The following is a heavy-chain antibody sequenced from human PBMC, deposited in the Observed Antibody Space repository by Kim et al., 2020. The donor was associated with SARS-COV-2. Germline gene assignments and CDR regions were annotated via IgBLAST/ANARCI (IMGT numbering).Heavy chain of an antibody. CDR3: ARDRPWIVHRGDYYYGMDV. Sequence: ASVKVSCKASGYTFTSDGISWVRQAPGQGLEWMGWISAYNGNTNYAQKLQGRVTMTTDTSTSTAYMELRSLRSDDTAVYYCARDRPWIVHRGDYYYGMDVWGQGTTVTVSS. CDR2: ISAYNGNT. CDR1: GYTFTSDG. J-gene: IGHJ6*02. D-gene: IGHD5-12*01. V-gene: IGHV1-18*01.